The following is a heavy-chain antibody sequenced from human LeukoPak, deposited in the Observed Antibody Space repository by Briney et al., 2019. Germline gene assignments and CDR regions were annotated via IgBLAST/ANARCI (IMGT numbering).Heavy chain of an antibody. CDR3: AKDQRSYDSSGYYYGYFDY. V-gene: IGHV3-23*01. CDR2: ISGSGGST. D-gene: IGHD3-22*01. Sequence: GGSLRLSCAASGFTFSSYAMSWVRQAPGKGLEWVSAISGSGGSTYYTDSVKGRFTISRDNSKNTLYLQMNSLRAEDTAVYYCAKDQRSYDSSGYYYGYFDYWGQGTLVTVSS. CDR1: GFTFSSYA. J-gene: IGHJ4*02.